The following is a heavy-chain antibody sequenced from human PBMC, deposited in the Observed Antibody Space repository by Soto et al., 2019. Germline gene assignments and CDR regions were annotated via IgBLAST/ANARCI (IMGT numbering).Heavy chain of an antibody. CDR3: ASLAPVVVAATAYFDY. J-gene: IGHJ4*02. CDR1: GGTFSSYA. Sequence: GASVKVSCKASGGTFSSYAISWVRQAPGQGLEWMGGIIPIFGTANYAQKFQGRVTITADKSTSTAYMELSSLRSEDTAVYYRASLAPVVVAATAYFDYWGQGTLVTVSS. D-gene: IGHD2-15*01. CDR2: IIPIFGTA. V-gene: IGHV1-69*06.